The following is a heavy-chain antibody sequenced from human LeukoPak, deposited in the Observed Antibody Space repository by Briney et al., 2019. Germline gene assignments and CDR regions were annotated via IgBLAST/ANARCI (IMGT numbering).Heavy chain of an antibody. CDR1: GFTVSGNY. J-gene: IGHJ4*02. D-gene: IGHD6-13*01. CDR2: IYSAGNT. V-gene: IGHV3-53*04. CDR3: ASIPSAGSGYFDY. Sequence: AGGSLRLSCAASGFTVSGNYMSWVRQAPGKGLEWVSVIYSAGNTYYADSVKGRFTISRQNSKNTLSLQMNSLRAEDTAVYYCASIPSAGSGYFDYWGQGTLVTVSS.